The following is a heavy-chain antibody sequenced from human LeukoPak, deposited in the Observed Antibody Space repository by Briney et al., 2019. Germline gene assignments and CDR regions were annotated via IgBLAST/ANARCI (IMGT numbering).Heavy chain of an antibody. J-gene: IGHJ4*02. CDR3: EVVPAAKQLGVFDY. CDR1: GGTFSSYA. D-gene: IGHD2-2*01. CDR2: IIPIFGTA. V-gene: IGHV1-69*05. Sequence: GSSVKVSCKASGGTFSSYAISWLRQAPGQGLEWMGRIIPIFGTANYAQKFQGRVTITTDESTSTVYMELSSLRSEDTAVYYCEVVPAAKQLGVFDYWGQGTLVTVSS.